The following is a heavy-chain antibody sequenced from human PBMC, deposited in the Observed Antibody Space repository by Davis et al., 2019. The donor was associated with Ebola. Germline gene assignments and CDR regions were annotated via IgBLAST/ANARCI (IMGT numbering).Heavy chain of an antibody. Sequence: PSETLSLTCTVSGGSISSGDYYWSWIRQPPGKGLEWIATIYYTGSPYLNPSLKSRVTISLDRSKNHFSLNLQSVTAADTAVYYCVANSSSSPWFDPWGQGTQVIVSS. J-gene: IGHJ5*02. CDR1: GGSISSGDYY. CDR3: VANSSSSPWFDP. V-gene: IGHV4-39*07. CDR2: IYYTGSP. D-gene: IGHD6-6*01.